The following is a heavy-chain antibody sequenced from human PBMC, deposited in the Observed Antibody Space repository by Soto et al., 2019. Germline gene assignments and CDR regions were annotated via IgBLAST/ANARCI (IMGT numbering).Heavy chain of an antibody. V-gene: IGHV1-58*02. CDR2: IVVGSGNT. J-gene: IGHJ6*02. Sequence: SVKVSCKASGFTFTSSAMQWVRQARGQRLEWIGWIVVGSGNTNYAQKFQERFTITRDKSTSTAYMKMSSLRAEDTAVYYCARDSHYYYGMDVWGQGTTVTVSS. CDR1: GFTFTSSA. CDR3: ARDSHYYYGMDV.